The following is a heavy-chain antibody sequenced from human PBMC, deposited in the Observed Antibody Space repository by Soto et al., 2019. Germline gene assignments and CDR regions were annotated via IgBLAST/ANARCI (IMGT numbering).Heavy chain of an antibody. Sequence: GGSLRLSCAASGFTFSDHYMDWVRQAPGKGLEWGGRSRDKAHSYTTEYAASVKGRLTISRDDSKNSLYLHMNSLKPADTALYYCARFCSSTWYGSFLDYCGQGTLVTVSS. CDR2: SRDKAHSYTT. D-gene: IGHD6-13*01. J-gene: IGHJ4*02. CDR1: GFTFSDHY. V-gene: IGHV3-72*01. CDR3: ARFCSSTWYGSFLDY.